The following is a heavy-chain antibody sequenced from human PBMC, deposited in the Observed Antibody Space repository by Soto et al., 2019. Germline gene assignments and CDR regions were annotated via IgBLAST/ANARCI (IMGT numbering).Heavy chain of an antibody. D-gene: IGHD5-12*01. J-gene: IGHJ6*03. CDR2: VSDSGGST. CDR1: GFTFSSYA. Sequence: SCAVSGFTFSSYAMIWVRQAPGKGLEWVSGVSDSGGSTFDADSVKGRFTISRDNSKNTLYLQMNSLRAEDTAVYYCAKKGLRGDYYYYMDVWGKGTTVTVSS. CDR3: AKKGLRGDYYYYMDV. V-gene: IGHV3-23*01.